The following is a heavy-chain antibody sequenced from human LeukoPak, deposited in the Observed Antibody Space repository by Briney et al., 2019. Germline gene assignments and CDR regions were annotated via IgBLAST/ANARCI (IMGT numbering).Heavy chain of an antibody. J-gene: IGHJ5*02. CDR3: ARGWIQRWLDP. Sequence: GASVKVSCKASGYTFTSYYIQWVRQAPGQGLERMGIINPSGGSASYAQKFQGRVTMTRDTSTSTVYMELSSLKSEDTAVYYCARGWIQRWLDPWGQGTLVTVSS. CDR1: GYTFTSYY. D-gene: IGHD5-18*01. CDR2: INPSGGSA. V-gene: IGHV1-46*01.